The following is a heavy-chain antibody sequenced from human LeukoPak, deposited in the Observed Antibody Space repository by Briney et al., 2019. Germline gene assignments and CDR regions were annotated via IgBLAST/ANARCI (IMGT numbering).Heavy chain of an antibody. Sequence: TETLSLTCTVSGGSISSYYWSWIRQPAGKGLEWIGRIYTSGSTNYNPSLKSRVTMSVDTSKNQFSLKLSSVTAADTAVYYCARYSSSGDAFDIWGQGTMVIVSS. CDR3: ARYSSSGDAFDI. CDR2: IYTSGST. V-gene: IGHV4-4*07. D-gene: IGHD6-6*01. J-gene: IGHJ3*02. CDR1: GGSISSYY.